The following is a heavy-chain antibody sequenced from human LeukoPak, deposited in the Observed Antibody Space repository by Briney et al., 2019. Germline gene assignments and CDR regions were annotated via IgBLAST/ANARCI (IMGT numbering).Heavy chain of an antibody. CDR3: AIILRQQLVQSDY. J-gene: IGHJ4*02. CDR1: GGTFSSYA. V-gene: IGHV1-69*05. D-gene: IGHD6-13*01. Sequence: SVKVSCKASGGTFSSYAISWVRQAPGQGLEWMGRIIPIFGTASYAQKFQGRVTITTDESTSTAYMELSSLRSEDTAVYYCAIILRQQLVQSDYWGQGTLVTVSS. CDR2: IIPIFGTA.